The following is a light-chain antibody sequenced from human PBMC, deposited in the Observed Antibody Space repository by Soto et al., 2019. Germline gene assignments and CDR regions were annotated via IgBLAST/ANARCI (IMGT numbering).Light chain of an antibody. CDR2: GAS. CDR1: QSVSSN. J-gene: IGKJ5*01. Sequence: EIVRTQSPATLSVSPVERGKLSFRASQSVSSNLAWYQQKPGQAPRLLIYGASTRATGIPARFSGSGSGTEFTLTIRRLQSEDFAVYYCQQYNNWPPEINVGKGKRREIK. V-gene: IGKV3-15*01. CDR3: QQYNNWPPEIN.